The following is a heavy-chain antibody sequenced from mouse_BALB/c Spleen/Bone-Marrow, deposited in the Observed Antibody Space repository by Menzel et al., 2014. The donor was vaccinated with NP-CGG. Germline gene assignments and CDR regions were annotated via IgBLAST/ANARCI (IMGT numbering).Heavy chain of an antibody. J-gene: IGHJ2*01. CDR2: IYPGDGDT. Sequence: VQLQQSGAELVRPGSSVKISCKASGYAFSSYWMNWVKQRPGQGLEWIGQIYPGDGDTNYNGKFKGKATLTADKSSSTAYMQLSSLTSEDSAVYFCARQYGNYFDYWGQGTTLTVPS. D-gene: IGHD1-1*01. CDR3: ARQYGNYFDY. V-gene: IGHV1-80*01. CDR1: GYAFSSYW.